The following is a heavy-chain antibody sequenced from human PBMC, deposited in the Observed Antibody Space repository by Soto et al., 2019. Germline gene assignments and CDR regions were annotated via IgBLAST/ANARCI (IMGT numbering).Heavy chain of an antibody. CDR1: GGSISSGGYS. V-gene: IGHV4-30-2*01. Sequence: QLQLQESGLGLVKPSQTLSLTCAVSGGSISSGGYSWSWIRQPPGKGLEWIGYIYHSGSTYYNPSLKSRVTISVDRSKNQFSLKLSSVTAADTAVYYCARGGSGSYYFDYWGQGTLVTVSS. D-gene: IGHD3-10*01. CDR3: ARGGSGSYYFDY. CDR2: IYHSGST. J-gene: IGHJ4*02.